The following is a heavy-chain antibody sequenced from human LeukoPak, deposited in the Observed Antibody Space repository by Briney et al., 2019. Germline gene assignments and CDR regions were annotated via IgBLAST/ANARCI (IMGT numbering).Heavy chain of an antibody. CDR2: IIPIFGTA. V-gene: IGHV1-69*13. Sequence: ASVKVSCKASGGTFSSYAISWVRQAPGQGLEWMGGIIPIFGTANYAQKFQGRVTITADESTSTAYMELSSLRSEDTAVYYCAGGYCSSTSCYNYGMDVWGQGTTVTVSS. CDR3: AGGYCSSTSCYNYGMDV. CDR1: GGTFSSYA. J-gene: IGHJ6*02. D-gene: IGHD2-2*01.